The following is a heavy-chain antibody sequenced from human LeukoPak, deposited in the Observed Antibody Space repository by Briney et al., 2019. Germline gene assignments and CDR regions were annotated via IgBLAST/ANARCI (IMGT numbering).Heavy chain of an antibody. CDR3: AGGYCSSTTCPFDY. Sequence: GASVKVSCKASGYTFTGYYMHWVRQAPGQGLEWMGWINPNSSGTNYAQNFQGRVTMTRDTSISTAFMELSRLRSDDTAVYYCAGGYCSSTTCPFDYWGQGTLVTVSS. CDR1: GYTFTGYY. J-gene: IGHJ4*02. V-gene: IGHV1-2*02. CDR2: INPNSSGT. D-gene: IGHD2-2*01.